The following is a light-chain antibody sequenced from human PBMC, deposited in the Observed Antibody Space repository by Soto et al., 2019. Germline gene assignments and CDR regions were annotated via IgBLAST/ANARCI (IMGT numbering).Light chain of an antibody. Sequence: EIVMTQSPATLSVSPGERATLSCRASQSVSSDLAWYQQKPGQAPRLLIYGASTRATGIPVRFSGSGSGTEFTLTISSLQSEDFALYYCQQYNKWPPLTFGGGTKVEI. CDR1: QSVSSD. CDR3: QQYNKWPPLT. J-gene: IGKJ4*01. V-gene: IGKV3-15*01. CDR2: GAS.